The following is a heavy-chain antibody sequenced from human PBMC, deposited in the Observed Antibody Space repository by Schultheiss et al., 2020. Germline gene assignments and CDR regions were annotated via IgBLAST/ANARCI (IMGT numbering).Heavy chain of an antibody. V-gene: IGHV3-23*01. CDR2: ISGSGGST. Sequence: GESLKISCAASGFTFGDYAMHWVRQAPGKGLEWVSGISGSGGSTYYADSVKGRFTISRDNAKNSLYLQMNSLRAEDTAVYYCAGEDTAMVTVYWGQGTLVTVSS. J-gene: IGHJ4*02. CDR3: AGEDTAMVTVY. D-gene: IGHD5-18*01. CDR1: GFTFGDYA.